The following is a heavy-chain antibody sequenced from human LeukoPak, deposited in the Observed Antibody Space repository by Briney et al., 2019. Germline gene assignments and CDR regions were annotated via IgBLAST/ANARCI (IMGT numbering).Heavy chain of an antibody. CDR1: GYTFTRYY. D-gene: IGHD3-3*01. J-gene: IGHJ4*02. V-gene: IGHV1-2*02. CDR3: ARANDFWSGPLYYFDY. CDR2: INPNSGGT. Sequence: ASVKVSCTPSGYTFTRYYMHWVRQAPGQGLEWMGWINPNSGGTNYAQKFQGRVTMTRDTSISTAYMELSRLRSDDTAVYYCARANDFWSGPLYYFDYWGQGTLVTVSS.